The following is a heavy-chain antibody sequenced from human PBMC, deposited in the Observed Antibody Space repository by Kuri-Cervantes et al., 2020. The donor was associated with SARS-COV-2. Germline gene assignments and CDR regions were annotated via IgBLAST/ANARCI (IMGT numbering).Heavy chain of an antibody. D-gene: IGHD3-3*01. CDR2: IHPYNGNR. V-gene: IGHV1-18*04. CDR3: ASGAYYDFWSGYFCCGMDV. J-gene: IGHJ6*02. CDR1: GYNFISHG. Sequence: ASVKVSCKASGYNFISHGFNWVRQAPGQAFGWMGWIHPYNGNRKNAQKFQGRLTMTTDTSTSTAYMELRSLRSDDTAVYYCASGAYYDFWSGYFCCGMDVWAQGTTVTVSS.